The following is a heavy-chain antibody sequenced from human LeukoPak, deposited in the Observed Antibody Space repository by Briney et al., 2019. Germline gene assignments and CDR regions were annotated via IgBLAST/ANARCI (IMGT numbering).Heavy chain of an antibody. Sequence: SETLSLTCSVSDGSTTGYYWSWIRQPPGKGLEWIAYVYYTGRTLYNPSLESRVTISVDTSKNHFSLKLSSVTAADTAVYYCASTAAGPLASTFDYWGQGTLVTVSS. V-gene: IGHV4-59*01. J-gene: IGHJ4*02. CDR3: ASTAAGPLASTFDY. D-gene: IGHD6-13*01. CDR1: DGSTTGYY. CDR2: VYYTGRT.